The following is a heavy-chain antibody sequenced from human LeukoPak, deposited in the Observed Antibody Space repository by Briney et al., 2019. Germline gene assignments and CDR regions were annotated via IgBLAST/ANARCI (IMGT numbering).Heavy chain of an antibody. CDR1: GFTFNNYV. J-gene: IGHJ4*02. D-gene: IGHD6-19*01. CDR3: AKAQGGIAVAHYFDS. V-gene: IGHV3-23*01. Sequence: GGSLRLSCAASGFTFNNYVMSWVRQAPGKGLEWVSAIGGRGGSTFYADSVKGRFTISRDNSKNTLFLQVNSLRAEDTAVYYCAKAQGGIAVAHYFDSWGQGTLVTVSS. CDR2: IGGRGGST.